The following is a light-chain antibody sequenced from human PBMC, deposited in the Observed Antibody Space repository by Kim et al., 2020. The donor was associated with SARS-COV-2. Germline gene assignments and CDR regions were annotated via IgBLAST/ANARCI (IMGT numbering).Light chain of an antibody. CDR1: SYNIGNNY. J-gene: IGLJ2*01. Sequence: GQKVTISCSGRSYNIGNNYVSWYQQFPGTAPKLLIYDNNKRPSGIPDRFSGSKSGTSATLGITGLQTGDEADYYCATWHSSLSAVVFGGGTQLTVL. CDR3: ATWHSSLSAVV. V-gene: IGLV1-51*01. CDR2: DNN.